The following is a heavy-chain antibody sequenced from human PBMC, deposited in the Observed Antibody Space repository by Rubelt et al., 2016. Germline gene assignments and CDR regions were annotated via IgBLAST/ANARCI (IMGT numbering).Heavy chain of an antibody. Sequence: QVQLQQWGAGLLKPSETLSLTCAVYGGSFSGYYWSWIRQPPGKGLEWIGEINHSGSTNYNPSLKSRVTISGYTSKNQFSLKLSSVTAADTAVYYCARGGRYYGSGSYQRHNWFDPWGQGTLVTVSS. D-gene: IGHD3-10*01. CDR3: ARGGRYYGSGSYQRHNWFDP. V-gene: IGHV4-34*01. J-gene: IGHJ5*02. CDR1: GGSFSGYY. CDR2: INHSGST.